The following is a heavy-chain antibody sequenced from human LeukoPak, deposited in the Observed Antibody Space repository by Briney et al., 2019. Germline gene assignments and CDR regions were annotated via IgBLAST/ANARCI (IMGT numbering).Heavy chain of an antibody. CDR2: IKSNTGGGTA. CDR3: AYTYVDY. V-gene: IGHV3-15*01. J-gene: IGHJ4*02. CDR1: GFTFSIAW. D-gene: IGHD3-16*01. Sequence: VVSLRLSCAASGFTFSIAWMSWVRQAPGKGLEWVGRIKSNTGGGTAEYAAPVRGRFTISRDDSKTTLYLQMNSMRTDDSDIYYCAYTYVDYWGQGTLVAVSS.